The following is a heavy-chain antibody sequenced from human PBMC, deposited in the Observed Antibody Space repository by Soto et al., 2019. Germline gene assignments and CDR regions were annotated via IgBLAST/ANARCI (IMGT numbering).Heavy chain of an antibody. V-gene: IGHV1-69*18. CDR3: ARVALSGIVLGGVDS. Sequence: QVQLVQSGAEVKKPGYSVKVSCKASAGTFVNYAITWVRQAPGQGLELMGTITPMFGTTYNAQKFNGRVTFAADESTSTAFMELSGLRAQDTAGYYCARVALSGIVLGGVDSWGQGTLVTVSS. J-gene: IGHJ4*02. CDR2: ITPMFGTT. D-gene: IGHD2-8*02. CDR1: AGTFVNYA.